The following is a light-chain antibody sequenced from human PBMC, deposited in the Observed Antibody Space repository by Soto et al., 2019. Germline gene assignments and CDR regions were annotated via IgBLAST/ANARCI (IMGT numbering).Light chain of an antibody. CDR1: SSDVGGYKF. CDR3: SSYTSSSTRV. V-gene: IGLV2-14*01. Sequence: QSALTQPASVSASPGQSITISCTGTSSDVGGYKFVSWYQHHPGKAPKLMIYEVNNRPSGVSNRFSGSKSGNTASLTISGLQAEDEADYYCSSYTSSSTRVFGGGTKLTVL. CDR2: EVN. J-gene: IGLJ3*02.